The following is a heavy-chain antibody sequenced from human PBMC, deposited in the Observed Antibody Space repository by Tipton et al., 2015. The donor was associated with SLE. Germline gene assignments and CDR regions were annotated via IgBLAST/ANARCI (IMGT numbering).Heavy chain of an antibody. CDR3: ARGLLNWNYGLAGWFDL. V-gene: IGHV1-8*02. J-gene: IGHJ2*01. D-gene: IGHD1-7*01. CDR2: MNPNSGNT. Sequence: QSGAEVKKPGASVKVSCKASGYTFTSYDINWVRQATGQGLEWMGWMNPNSGNTGYAQKFQGRVTMTRNTSVSTAYMELSSLRSEDTAVYYCARGLLNWNYGLAGWFDLWGRGTLVTVSS. CDR1: GYTFTSYD.